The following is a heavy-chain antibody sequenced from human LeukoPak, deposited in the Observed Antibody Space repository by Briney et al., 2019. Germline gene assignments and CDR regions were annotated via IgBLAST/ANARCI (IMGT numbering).Heavy chain of an antibody. CDR1: GYSISSGYY. CDR2: IYHSGST. CDR3: ASMCSSASCAHLNWFDP. J-gene: IGHJ5*02. D-gene: IGHD2-2*01. V-gene: IGHV4-38-2*01. Sequence: PSETLSLTCAVSGYSISSGYYWGWIRQPPGKGLEWIGSIYHSGSTYYNPSLKSRVTISVDTSKNQFSLRLSSVTAADTAVYYCASMCSSASCAHLNWFDPWGQGTLVTVSS.